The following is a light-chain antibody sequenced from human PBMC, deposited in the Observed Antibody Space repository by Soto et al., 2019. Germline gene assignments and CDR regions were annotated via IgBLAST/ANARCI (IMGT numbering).Light chain of an antibody. J-gene: IGLJ1*01. CDR1: NIGSQS. CDR3: QVWDSSTDHYV. Sequence: SYELTQPPSVSVAPGQTARITCGGNNIGSQSVHWYQQKPGQAPVMVVYDDSDRPSGIPERFSGSNSGNTATLTSSRVEAGDEADDYCQVWDSSTDHYVFAAGTKLTVL. V-gene: IGLV3-21*02. CDR2: DDS.